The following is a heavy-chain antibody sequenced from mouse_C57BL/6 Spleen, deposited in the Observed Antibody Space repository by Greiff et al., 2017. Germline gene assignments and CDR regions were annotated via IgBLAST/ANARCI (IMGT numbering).Heavy chain of an antibody. CDR1: GYTFTDYY. J-gene: IGHJ2*01. V-gene: IGHV1-26*01. D-gene: IGHD2-1*01. CDR2: INPNNGGT. CDR3: ASSTRIYPGGYFDY. Sequence: EVQLQQSGPELVKPGASVKISCKASGYTFTDYYMNWVKQSHGKSLEWIGDINPNNGGTSYNQKFKGKSTLTVDKSSSTAYMELRSLTSEDSAVYYCASSTRIYPGGYFDYWGQGTTLTVSS.